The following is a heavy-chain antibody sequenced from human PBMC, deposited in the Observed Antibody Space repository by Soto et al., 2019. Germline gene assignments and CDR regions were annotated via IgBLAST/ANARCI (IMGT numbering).Heavy chain of an antibody. D-gene: IGHD3-3*01. CDR3: ARGLNYDFWKDDSDGCYFDY. CDR1: GGSISSADYY. Sequence: QVQLQESGPGLAKPSETLSLTCTVSGGSISSADYYWSWIRQPPGKGLEWIGYIYQSGRTHHNPSLKSRVTISLDTSKNQFSLKLSSVTAADTAVYYCARGLNYDFWKDDSDGCYFDYWGQGTLVTVSS. CDR2: IYQSGRT. J-gene: IGHJ4*02. V-gene: IGHV4-30-4*01.